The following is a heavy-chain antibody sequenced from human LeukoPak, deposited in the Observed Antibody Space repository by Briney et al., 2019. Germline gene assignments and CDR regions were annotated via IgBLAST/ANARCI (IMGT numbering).Heavy chain of an antibody. CDR3: ASRRVDDSGGYYGTYCFDY. CDR2: IYTSGST. V-gene: IGHV4-4*07. CDR1: GGSISSYY. Sequence: SSETLSLTCTVSGGSISSYYWSWIRQPAGKGLEWIGRIYTSGSTNYNPSLKSRVTMSVDTSKNQFSLKLSSVTAADTAVYYCASRRVDDSGGYYGTYCFDYWGQGTLVTVSS. J-gene: IGHJ4*02. D-gene: IGHD3-22*01.